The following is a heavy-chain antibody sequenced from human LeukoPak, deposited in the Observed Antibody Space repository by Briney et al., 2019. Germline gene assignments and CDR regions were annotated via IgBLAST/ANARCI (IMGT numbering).Heavy chain of an antibody. CDR2: IRYDGSNK. V-gene: IGHV3-30*02. D-gene: IGHD6-6*01. J-gene: IGHJ5*02. CDR1: GFTFSSYG. Sequence: GGSLRLSCAASGFTFSSYGMHWVRQAPGKGLERVAFIRYDGSNKYYADSVKGRFTISRDNSKNTLYLQMNSLRAEDTAVYYCARGDYSSSFSWFDPWGQGTLVTVSS. CDR3: ARGDYSSSFSWFDP.